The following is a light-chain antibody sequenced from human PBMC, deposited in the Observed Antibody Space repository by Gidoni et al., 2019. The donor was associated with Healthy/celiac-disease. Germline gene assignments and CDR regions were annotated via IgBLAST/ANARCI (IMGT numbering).Light chain of an antibody. CDR1: QSISSY. J-gene: IGKJ1*01. V-gene: IGKV1-39*01. Sequence: DIQMTQSPSSLSASVGDRVTITCRSSQSISSYLNWYQQKPRKAPKLLIYAASSLQSGDPSRFSGSGSGTDFTLTISSLQPEDFATYYCQQSYSTSWTFGQGTKVEIK. CDR2: AAS. CDR3: QQSYSTSWT.